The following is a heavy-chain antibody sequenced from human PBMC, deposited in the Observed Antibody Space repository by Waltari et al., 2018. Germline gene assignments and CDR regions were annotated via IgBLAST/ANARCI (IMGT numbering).Heavy chain of an antibody. CDR1: GFTFSRYW. CDR3: AKSRGFEY. J-gene: IGHJ4*02. D-gene: IGHD2-2*01. V-gene: IGHV3-7*01. Sequence: DVQLVESGGGLVQPGGSLRLSCGASGFTFSRYWMSWVRQSPGKGLQWVDNINYDGSQKYYVDSVKGRVTISRDNAKNSVYLQMNSLRVEDTAVYYCAKSRGFEYWGQGALITVSS. CDR2: INYDGSQK.